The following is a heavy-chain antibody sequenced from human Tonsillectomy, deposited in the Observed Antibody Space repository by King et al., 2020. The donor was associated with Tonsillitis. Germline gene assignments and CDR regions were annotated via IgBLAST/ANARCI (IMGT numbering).Heavy chain of an antibody. CDR1: GFTFDDYG. V-gene: IGHV3-20*01. CDR3: VRVDTLGGVILRYYFDY. Sequence: VQLVQSGGGVVRPGGSLRLSCAASGFTFDDYGMNWVRQAPGKGLEWVSGINWNGGSTGYADSVKGRFTISRDNAKNSLYLQMNSLRAEDTASYHCVRVDTLGGVILRYYFDYWGQGTLVTVSS. J-gene: IGHJ4*02. CDR2: INWNGGST. D-gene: IGHD3-16*01.